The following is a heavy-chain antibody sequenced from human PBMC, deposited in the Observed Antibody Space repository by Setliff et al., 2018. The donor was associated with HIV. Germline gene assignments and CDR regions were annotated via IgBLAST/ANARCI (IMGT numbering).Heavy chain of an antibody. V-gene: IGHV1-69*05. CDR2: IIPLFGAP. CDR3: AKLTYFGSGSRVPKPGYFYMDV. J-gene: IGHJ6*03. Sequence: SVKVSCKASGGSFGTFDISWVRQAPGLGLEWVGEIIPLFGAPNYAQKFQGRVTLTTDESTSAAFMELRSLRSEDTAVYYCAKLTYFGSGSRVPKPGYFYMDVWGQGTTVTVSS. CDR1: GGSFGTFD. D-gene: IGHD3-10*01.